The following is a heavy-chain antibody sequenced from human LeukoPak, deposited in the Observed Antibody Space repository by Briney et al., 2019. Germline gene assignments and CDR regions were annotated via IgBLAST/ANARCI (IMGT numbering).Heavy chain of an antibody. CDR3: ATPLIGQGVSLGY. Sequence: ASVKVSCKASGYTFTTYGISWVRQAPGQGLEWMGWITTYSGNTYYAQKLQGRVTMTTDTSTSTAYMELRSLRSDNTAVYYCATPLIGQGVSLGYWGQGTLVTVSS. V-gene: IGHV1-18*01. D-gene: IGHD3-16*01. CDR2: ITTYSGNT. J-gene: IGHJ4*02. CDR1: GYTFTTYG.